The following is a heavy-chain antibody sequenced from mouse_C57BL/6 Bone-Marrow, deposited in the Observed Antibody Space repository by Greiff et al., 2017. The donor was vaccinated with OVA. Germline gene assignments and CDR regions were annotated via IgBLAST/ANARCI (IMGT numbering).Heavy chain of an antibody. D-gene: IGHD2-1*01. CDR3: TTGDLLGDY. CDR2: IDPENGDT. J-gene: IGHJ2*01. CDR1: GFNIKDDY. Sequence: EVKLMESGAELVRPGASVKLSCTASGFNIKDDYMHWVKQRPEQGLEWIGWIDPENGDTEYASKFQGKATITADTSSNTAYLQLSSLTSEDTAVYYCTTGDLLGDYWGQGTTLTVSS. V-gene: IGHV14-4*01.